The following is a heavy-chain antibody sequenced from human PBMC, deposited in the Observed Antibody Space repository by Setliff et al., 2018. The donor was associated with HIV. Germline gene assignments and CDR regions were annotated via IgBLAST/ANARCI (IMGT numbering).Heavy chain of an antibody. Sequence: GGSLRLSCAASGFTFSNHVMNWVRQAPGKGLEWVSAISTSGGAADYADSVKGRFTISRDNSKNTLYLQMNSLRAEDTAVYYCAKDPRAAVATICDYWGQGTLGTVSS. D-gene: IGHD5-12*01. J-gene: IGHJ4*02. CDR3: AKDPRAAVATICDY. CDR1: GFTFSNHV. CDR2: ISTSGGAA. V-gene: IGHV3-23*01.